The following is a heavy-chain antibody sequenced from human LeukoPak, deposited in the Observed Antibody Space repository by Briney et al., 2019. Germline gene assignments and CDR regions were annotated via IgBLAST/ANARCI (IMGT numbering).Heavy chain of an antibody. CDR2: FYYSGST. Sequence: SHRHSPTCTLYAGSISSFYGSSIRQPARDWRGWIGYFYYSGSTNYNPYLKSRVTISVDTSKNHFSLKLTSVTAADTAVYYCAKGLGHSYGYLDSWGQGTLVTVSS. V-gene: IGHV4-59*07. CDR1: AGSISSFY. CDR3: AKGLGHSYGYLDS. D-gene: IGHD5-18*01. J-gene: IGHJ5*01.